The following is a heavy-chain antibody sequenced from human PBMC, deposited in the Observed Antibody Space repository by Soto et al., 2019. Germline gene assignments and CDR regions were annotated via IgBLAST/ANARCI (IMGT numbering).Heavy chain of an antibody. V-gene: IGHV1-69*13. Sequence: SVKVSCKASGGTFSSYAISWVRQAPGQGLEWMGEIIPIFGTANYAQKFQGRVTITADESTSTAYMELSSLRSEDTAVYYCARGGRSAAAGKYYYYGMDVWGQGTTVTVSS. J-gene: IGHJ6*02. CDR1: GGTFSSYA. CDR2: IIPIFGTA. CDR3: ARGGRSAAAGKYYYYGMDV. D-gene: IGHD6-13*01.